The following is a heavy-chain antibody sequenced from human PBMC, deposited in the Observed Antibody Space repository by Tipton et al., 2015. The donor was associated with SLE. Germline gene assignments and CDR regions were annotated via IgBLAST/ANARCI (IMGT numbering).Heavy chain of an antibody. CDR2: INHSGST. V-gene: IGHV4-34*01. D-gene: IGHD1-26*01. Sequence: LRLSCAVYGGSFSGYYWSWIRQPPGKGLEWIGEINHSGSTNYNPSLKSRVTISVDTSKNQFSLKLSSVTAADTAVYYCAREAKYSGSYYNWFDTWGQGTLVTVSP. J-gene: IGHJ5*02. CDR3: AREAKYSGSYYNWFDT. CDR1: GGSFSGYY.